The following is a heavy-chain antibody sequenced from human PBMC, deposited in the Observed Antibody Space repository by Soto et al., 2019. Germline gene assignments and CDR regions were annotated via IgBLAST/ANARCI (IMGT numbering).Heavy chain of an antibody. V-gene: IGHV3-23*01. CDR3: ADPVPSATHYDSYDMDV. CDR1: GFTFTYYS. D-gene: IGHD2-2*01. J-gene: IGHJ6*02. CDR2: ISGLGDTT. Sequence: EVQLLESGGGLVQPGGSLRLSCVASSGFTFTYYSMSWVRQAPGKGLEWVAHISGLGDTTYYADSVKGWFTISRDNFKSSMYLQMNSLRADDTAVYYCADPVPSATHYDSYDMDVWGQGTTVTVSS.